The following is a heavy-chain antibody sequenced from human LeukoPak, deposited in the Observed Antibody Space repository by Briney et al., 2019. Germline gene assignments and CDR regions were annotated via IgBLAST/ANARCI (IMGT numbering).Heavy chain of an antibody. V-gene: IGHV3-48*04. Sequence: GGSLRLSCGASGFTFSSYSMNWVRQAPGKGLEWVSYISSSSSTIYYADSVKGRFTISRDNAKNSLYLQMNSLRAEDTAVYYCVRSLLGSEDYWGQGTLVTVSS. CDR3: VRSLLGSEDY. CDR1: GFTFSSYS. CDR2: ISSSSSTI. J-gene: IGHJ4*02.